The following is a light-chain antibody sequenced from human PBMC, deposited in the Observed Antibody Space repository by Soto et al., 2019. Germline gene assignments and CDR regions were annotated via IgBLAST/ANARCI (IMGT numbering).Light chain of an antibody. CDR3: SSYAGSNILL. Sequence: QSALTQPPSASGSPGQSVTISCTGTSSDVGGYNYVSWYQQHPDKAPKLMIYEVHTRPSGVPDRFSGSKSGNTASLTVSGLQAEDEATYYCSSYAGSNILLFGGGTKLTVL. V-gene: IGLV2-8*01. CDR2: EVH. CDR1: SSDVGGYNY. J-gene: IGLJ2*01.